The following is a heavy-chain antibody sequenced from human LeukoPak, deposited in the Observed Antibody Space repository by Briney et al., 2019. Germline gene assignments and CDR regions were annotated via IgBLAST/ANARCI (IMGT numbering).Heavy chain of an antibody. CDR3: ARGSRRYYALDV. J-gene: IGHJ6*02. CDR2: INPNSGDT. Sequence: ASVKVSCKASGYTFTANYIHWVRQAPGLGLECLGWINPNSGDTNYAQNFQGRVTMTRATSISTAYMELSRLRSDDTVVYYCARGSRRYYALDVWGPGSTVTVPS. CDR1: GYTFTANY. V-gene: IGHV1-2*02.